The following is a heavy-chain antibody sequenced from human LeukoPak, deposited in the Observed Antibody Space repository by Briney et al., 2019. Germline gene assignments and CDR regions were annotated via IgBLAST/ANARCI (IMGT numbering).Heavy chain of an antibody. CDR3: AKEPYITMVRGVMAGYFQH. CDR2: ISANGGVT. D-gene: IGHD3-10*01. Sequence: GGSLRFSCAGSGFIFSTYAMSWVRQAPGKGLEWVSGISANGGVTYYADSVKGRFTISRDNSKNTVYLQMNSLRAEDTAVYYCAKEPYITMVRGVMAGYFQHWGQGTLVTVSS. V-gene: IGHV3-23*01. CDR1: GFIFSTYA. J-gene: IGHJ1*01.